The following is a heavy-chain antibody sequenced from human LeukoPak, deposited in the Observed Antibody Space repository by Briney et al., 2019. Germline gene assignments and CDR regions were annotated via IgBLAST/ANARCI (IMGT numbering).Heavy chain of an antibody. J-gene: IGHJ4*02. CDR1: GFTFSSYW. CDR3: ARVYDFWSGYPPY. D-gene: IGHD3-3*01. Sequence: GGSLRLSCAASGFTFSSYWMHWVRQAPGKGLVWVSRINSDGSSTSYADSVKGRFTISRDNAKNTLYLQTNSLRAEDTAVYYCARVYDFWSGYPPYWGQGTLVTVSS. CDR2: INSDGSST. V-gene: IGHV3-74*01.